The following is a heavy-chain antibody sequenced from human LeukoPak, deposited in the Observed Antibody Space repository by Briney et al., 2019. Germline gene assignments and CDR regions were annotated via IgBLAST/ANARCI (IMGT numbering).Heavy chain of an antibody. D-gene: IGHD5-24*01. CDR2: ISESGGNT. V-gene: IGHV3-23*01. CDR1: GFTFSNYA. J-gene: IGHJ4*01. CDR3: ARDRPGDGYNSD. Sequence: GGSLRLSCAASGFTFSNYAMSWVRQAPGKGLEWVSTISESGGNTYYADSVKGRFTISRDNSKNTLYLQMNSLRAEDTAVYYCARDRPGDGYNSDWGQGTLVTVSS.